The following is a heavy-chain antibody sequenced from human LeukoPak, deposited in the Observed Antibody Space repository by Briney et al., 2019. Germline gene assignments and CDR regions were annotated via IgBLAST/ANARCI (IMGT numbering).Heavy chain of an antibody. CDR1: EFPFINAW. D-gene: IGHD3-16*02. CDR2: IKSNADGGTT. J-gene: IGHJ4*02. Sequence: KPGGSLRLSCAASEFPFINAWMSWVRQARGKGLEWLGHIKSNADGGTTDYAAPVKGRITISRDDTKSTLYLQMNSLKTEDTAVYYCTTYRRYWGQGTLVTVSS. CDR3: TTYRRY. V-gene: IGHV3-15*01.